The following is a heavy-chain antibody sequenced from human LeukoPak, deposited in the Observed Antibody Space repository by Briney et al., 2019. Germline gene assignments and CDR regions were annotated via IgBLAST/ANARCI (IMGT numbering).Heavy chain of an antibody. J-gene: IGHJ3*02. CDR3: ARVDDVLTGSAFDI. Sequence: GASVKVSCKASGYTFTGYYMHWVRQAPGQGLEWMGWINPNTGGTNYAQKFQGRVTMTRDTSISTAYMELSRLRSDDTALYYCARVDDVLTGSAFDIWGQGTMVTVSP. V-gene: IGHV1-2*02. CDR1: GYTFTGYY. D-gene: IGHD3-9*01. CDR2: INPNTGGT.